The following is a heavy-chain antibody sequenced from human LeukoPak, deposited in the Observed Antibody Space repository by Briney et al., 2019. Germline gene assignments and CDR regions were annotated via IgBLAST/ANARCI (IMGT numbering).Heavy chain of an antibody. CDR1: GGSISPYY. CDR2: IYYSGST. D-gene: IGHD3-9*01. V-gene: IGHV4-59*12. J-gene: IGHJ6*03. CDR3: ARGRVVRYFDWWNTGRGYYYYYMDV. Sequence: SETLSLTCTVSGGSISPYYWSWIRQPPGKGLEWIGYIYYSGSTNYNPSLKSRVTISVDTSKNQFPLKLSSVTAADTAVYYCARGRVVRYFDWWNTGRGYYYYYMDVWGKGTTVTISS.